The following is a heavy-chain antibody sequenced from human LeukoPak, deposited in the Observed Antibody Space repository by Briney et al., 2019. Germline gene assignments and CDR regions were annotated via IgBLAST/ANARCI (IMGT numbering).Heavy chain of an antibody. V-gene: IGHV5-51*01. CDR2: IYPGDSET. Sequence: GESLKISCKGSGYSSTSYWIGWVRQMPGEGLEWMGVIYPGDSETRYSPSFQGQVTISADKSISTAHLQWNSLKASDTAMYYCATMYSSTWPIFWGQGTLVTVSS. CDR1: GYSSTSYW. D-gene: IGHD6-13*01. J-gene: IGHJ4*02. CDR3: ATMYSSTWPIF.